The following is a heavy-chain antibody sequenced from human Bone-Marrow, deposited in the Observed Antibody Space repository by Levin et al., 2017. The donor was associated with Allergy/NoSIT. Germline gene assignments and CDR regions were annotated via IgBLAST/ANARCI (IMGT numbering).Heavy chain of an antibody. J-gene: IGHJ4*02. CDR3: AKDHELMYAQNFFDF. CDR1: GFTFNQFG. Sequence: LSLTCAASGFTFNQFGLHWVRQAPGKGLEWLAFVAYDGSNKLYADSVTGRFTISRDNSKNTVYLQIYSLRDEDTAVYYCAKDHELMYAQNFFDFWGQGTLVTVSS. V-gene: IGHV3-30*18. D-gene: IGHD2-8*01. CDR2: VAYDGSNK.